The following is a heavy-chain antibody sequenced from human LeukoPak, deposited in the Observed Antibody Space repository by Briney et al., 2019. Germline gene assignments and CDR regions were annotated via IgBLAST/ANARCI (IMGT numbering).Heavy chain of an antibody. CDR2: INPSGGST. CDR3: GRHSRPDRSGACCYTREPYFHY. V-gene: IGHV1-46*01. CDR1: GYTFTSYY. Sequence: GSSVNVSCKASGYTFTSYYMHWVRQAPGQGLAWMGIINPSGGSTSYAQKFQGRVTMTRDTSTSTVYMELSLWRSGARAVYYWGRHSRPDRSGACCYTREPYFHYWGQGTLVTVSS. J-gene: IGHJ4*02. D-gene: IGHD2-15*01.